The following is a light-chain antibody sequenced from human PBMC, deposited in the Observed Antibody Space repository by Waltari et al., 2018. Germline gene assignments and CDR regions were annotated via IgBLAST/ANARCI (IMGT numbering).Light chain of an antibody. CDR2: EVR. CDR1: SSDVGVHNS. J-gene: IGLJ1*01. CDR3: CSYTSNSFSYV. V-gene: IGLV2-14*01. Sequence: QSALTQPASVSGSPGQSIAISCTGTSSDVGVHNSVSWYQQHPGQAPKLMIYEVRNRPSGVSKRFAGSKSGNTASLTIAGLQAEDEADYYCCSYTSNSFSYVFGTGTKVTVL.